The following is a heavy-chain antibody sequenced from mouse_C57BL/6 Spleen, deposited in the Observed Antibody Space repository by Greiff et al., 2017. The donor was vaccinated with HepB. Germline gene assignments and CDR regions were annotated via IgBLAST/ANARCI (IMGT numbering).Heavy chain of an antibody. J-gene: IGHJ4*01. Sequence: EVKLVESGGGLVKPGGSLKLSCAASGFTFSSYAMSWVRQTPEKRLEWVATISDGGSYTYYPDNVKGRFTISRDNAKNNLYLQMRHLKSEDTAMYYCARDGYDVDYAMDYWGQGTSVTVSS. V-gene: IGHV5-4*01. CDR3: ARDGYDVDYAMDY. CDR1: GFTFSSYA. D-gene: IGHD2-2*01. CDR2: ISDGGSYT.